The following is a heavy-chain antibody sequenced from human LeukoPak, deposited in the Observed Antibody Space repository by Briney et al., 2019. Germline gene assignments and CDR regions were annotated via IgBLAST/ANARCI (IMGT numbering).Heavy chain of an antibody. V-gene: IGHV1-69*01. Sequence: SVKVSCKASGGTFSSYAISWVRQAPGQGLEWMGGIIPIFGTANYAQKFQGRVTITADESTSTAYMELSSLRSEDTAVYYCARGIDSRDYYYYYMDVWGKGTAVTVSS. CDR2: IIPIFGTA. CDR3: ARGIDSRDYYYYYMDV. CDR1: GGTFSSYA. J-gene: IGHJ6*03.